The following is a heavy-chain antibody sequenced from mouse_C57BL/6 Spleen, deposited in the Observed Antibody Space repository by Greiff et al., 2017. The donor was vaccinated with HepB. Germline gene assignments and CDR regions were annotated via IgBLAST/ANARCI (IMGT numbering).Heavy chain of an antibody. CDR3: ARSPYYYGSSPSYAMDY. CDR2: IDPSDSYT. D-gene: IGHD1-1*01. V-gene: IGHV1-69*01. CDR1: GYTFTSYW. Sequence: VQLQQPGAELVMPGASVKLSCKASGYTFTSYWMHWVKQRPGQGLEWIGEIDPSDSYTNYNQKFKGKSTLTVDKSSSTAYMQLSSLTSEDSAVYYCARSPYYYGSSPSYAMDYWGQGTSVTVSS. J-gene: IGHJ4*01.